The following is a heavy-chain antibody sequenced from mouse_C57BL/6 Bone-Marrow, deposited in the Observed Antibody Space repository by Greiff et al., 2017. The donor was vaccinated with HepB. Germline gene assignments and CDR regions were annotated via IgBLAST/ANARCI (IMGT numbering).Heavy chain of an antibody. CDR3: ARSLGTRG. CDR2: IRNKANGYTT. CDR1: GFTFTDYY. J-gene: IGHJ2*01. Sequence: EVKLVESGGGLVQPGGSLSLSCAASGFTFTDYYMSWVRQPPGKALEWLGFIRNKANGYTTEYSASVKGRFTISRDNSQSILYLQMNALRAEDSATYYCARSLGTRGWGQGTTLTVSS. D-gene: IGHD3-3*01. V-gene: IGHV7-3*01.